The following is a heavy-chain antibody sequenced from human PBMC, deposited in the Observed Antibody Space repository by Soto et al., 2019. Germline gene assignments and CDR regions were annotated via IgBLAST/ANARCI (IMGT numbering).Heavy chain of an antibody. J-gene: IGHJ3*02. CDR1: GYTFTSYA. CDR2: INAGNGNT. V-gene: IGHV1-3*01. Sequence: QVQLVQSGAEVKKPGASVKVSCKASGYTFTSYAMHWVRQAPGQRLEWMGWINAGNGNTKYSQKFQGRVTITRDTSACTAYMELSSLRSEDTAVYYCARVVQAAPPMTDAFDIWGQGTMVTVSS. D-gene: IGHD2-2*01. CDR3: ARVVQAAPPMTDAFDI.